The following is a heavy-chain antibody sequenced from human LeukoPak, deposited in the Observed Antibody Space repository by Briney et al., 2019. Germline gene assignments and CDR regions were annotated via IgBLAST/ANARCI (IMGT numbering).Heavy chain of an antibody. J-gene: IGHJ4*02. Sequence: SETLSLTCAVSGGSISSGGYSWSWIRQPPGKGLEWIGYIYHSGSTYYNPSLKSRVTISVDRSKNQFSLKLSSVTAADTAVYYCARGPPSKWEPQPPFDYWGQGTLVTVSS. CDR3: ARGPPSKWEPQPPFDY. CDR1: GGSISSGGYS. V-gene: IGHV4-30-2*01. D-gene: IGHD1-26*01. CDR2: IYHSGST.